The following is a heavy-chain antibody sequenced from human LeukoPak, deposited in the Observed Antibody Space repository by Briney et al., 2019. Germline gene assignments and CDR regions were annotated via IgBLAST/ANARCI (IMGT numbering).Heavy chain of an antibody. CDR1: GGSVSSSSSY. J-gene: IGHJ6*03. V-gene: IGHV4-39*01. CDR2: VYYSGTT. D-gene: IGHD1-7*01. CDR3: VRQNSDYYYYYLDV. Sequence: PSETLSLTCTVSGGSVSSSSSYWAWIRQPPGRGLEWVGSVYYSGTTYYNTSLESRVTISEDTSSNRFSLMLSSVTAADTAVYYCVRQNSDYYYYYLDVWGEGTTVIVSS.